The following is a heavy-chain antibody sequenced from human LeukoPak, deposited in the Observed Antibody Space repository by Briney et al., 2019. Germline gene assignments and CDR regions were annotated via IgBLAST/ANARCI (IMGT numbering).Heavy chain of an antibody. CDR1: GGTFSSYA. J-gene: IGHJ4*02. D-gene: IGHD5-18*01. CDR2: IIPIFGTA. CDR3: ARDKASTAMAFFDY. V-gene: IGHV1-69*05. Sequence: SVKVSCKASGGTFSSYAISWVRQAPGQGLEWMGRIIPIFGTANYAQKFQGRVTITTDESTSTAYMELSSLRSEDTAVYYCARDKASTAMAFFDYWGQGTLVTVSS.